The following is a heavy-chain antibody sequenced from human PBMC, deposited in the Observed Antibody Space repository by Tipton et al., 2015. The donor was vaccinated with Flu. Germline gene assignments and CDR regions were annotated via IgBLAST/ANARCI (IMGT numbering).Heavy chain of an antibody. Sequence: TLSPTCTVSGYSISSGFYWGWIRQPPGKGLEWIGNIYRSGSTFYNPSLKSRVTISVDTSENQFSLKLSSVTAADTAVYYCARGDGYNFDYWGQGTLVTVSS. CDR2: IYRSGST. CDR3: ARGDGYNFDY. V-gene: IGHV4-38-2*02. J-gene: IGHJ4*02. CDR1: GYSISSGFY. D-gene: IGHD5-24*01.